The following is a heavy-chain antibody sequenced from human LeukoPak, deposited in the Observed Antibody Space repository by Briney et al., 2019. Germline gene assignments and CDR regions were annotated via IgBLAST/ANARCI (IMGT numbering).Heavy chain of an antibody. CDR3: ARITTNGYFEY. D-gene: IGHD1-1*01. CDR2: IKYDDSAK. J-gene: IGHJ4*02. Sequence: GGSLRLSCAASGFTFSDSWMGWVRQAPGEGLEWVASIKYDDSAKHFVDSVKGRFTVSRDNVKNSLYLQMNNLRPEDTAVYFCARITTNGYFEYWGQGTLVTVSS. V-gene: IGHV3-7*01. CDR1: GFTFSDSW.